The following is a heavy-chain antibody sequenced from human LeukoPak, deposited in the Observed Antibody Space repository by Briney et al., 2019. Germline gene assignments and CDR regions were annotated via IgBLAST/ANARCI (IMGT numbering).Heavy chain of an antibody. Sequence: GGSLRLSCAASGFTFSDYNMRWIRQAPGKGLEWVSSISRSGSTKYYADSVKGRFTISRDNAKNSLFLQMNSLRAEDTAVYYCAKAGYSYGYGYFQHWGQGTLVTVSS. CDR1: GFTFSDYN. J-gene: IGHJ1*01. V-gene: IGHV3-11*01. CDR2: ISRSGSTK. D-gene: IGHD5-18*01. CDR3: AKAGYSYGYGYFQH.